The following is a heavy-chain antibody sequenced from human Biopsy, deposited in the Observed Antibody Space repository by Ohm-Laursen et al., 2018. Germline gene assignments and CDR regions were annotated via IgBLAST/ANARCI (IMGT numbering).Heavy chain of an antibody. CDR1: GGSISSSTTYY. J-gene: IGHJ2*01. D-gene: IGHD1-26*01. CDR3: ARHAPSYSGSYWRYFDL. CDR2: IYNTETT. V-gene: IGHV4-39*01. Sequence: ETLSLTCTVSGGSISSSTTYYWAWLRQPPGKGLEWIGSIYNTETTFYNPSLKSRVTISVDTSTNQFSLKVSSVTATDTAVYYCARHAPSYSGSYWRYFDLWGRGTLVTVSS.